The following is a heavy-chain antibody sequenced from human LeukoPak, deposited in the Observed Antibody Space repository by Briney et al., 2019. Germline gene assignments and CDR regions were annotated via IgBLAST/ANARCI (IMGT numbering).Heavy chain of an antibody. CDR1: GFIFSGYY. CDR2: ITTNGAST. CDR3: ARVGLDNTGWHISWFDP. Sequence: GGSLRLSCAASGFIFSGYYMTWIRQAPGKGLEWISYITTNGASTYYAGSVKGRFTISRDNAQNSLFLQMNSLRAEDTAIYYCARVGLDNTGWHISWFDPWGQGTLVTVSS. V-gene: IGHV3-11*01. D-gene: IGHD6-19*01. J-gene: IGHJ5*02.